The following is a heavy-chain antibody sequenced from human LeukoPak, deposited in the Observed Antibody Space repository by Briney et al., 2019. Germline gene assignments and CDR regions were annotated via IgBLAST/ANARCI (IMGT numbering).Heavy chain of an antibody. CDR3: ARGGASSRYFDF. CDR1: GGSISGDY. D-gene: IGHD6-13*01. V-gene: IGHV4-59*01. CDR2: VYYTGST. Sequence: SETLSLTCTASGGSISGDYWSWIRQPPGKGLEWIAFVYYTGSTDYNPSLKSRVTISVGTSKNQFSLQLNSVTAADTAVYYCARGGASSRYFDFWGQGTLVTVSS. J-gene: IGHJ4*02.